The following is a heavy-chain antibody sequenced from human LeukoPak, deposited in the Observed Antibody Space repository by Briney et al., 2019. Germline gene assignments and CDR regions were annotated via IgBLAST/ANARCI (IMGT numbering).Heavy chain of an antibody. D-gene: IGHD3-22*01. V-gene: IGHV1-18*01. CDR3: ARGTYYYDSSGYIFDY. Sequence: ASVKVSCKASGYTFTSYGISWVRQAPGQGLEWMGWISAYNGNTNYAQKLQGGVTMTTDTSTSTAYMELRSLRSDDTAVYYCARGTYYYDSSGYIFDYWGQGTLVTVSS. J-gene: IGHJ4*02. CDR1: GYTFTSYG. CDR2: ISAYNGNT.